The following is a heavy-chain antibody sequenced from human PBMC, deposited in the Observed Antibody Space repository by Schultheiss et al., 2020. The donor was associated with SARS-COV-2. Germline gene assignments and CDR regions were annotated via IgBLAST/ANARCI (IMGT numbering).Heavy chain of an antibody. CDR3: ARDGLQSFNYYYGMDV. CDR1: GYTFTSYG. V-gene: IGHV1-18*01. D-gene: IGHD4-11*01. J-gene: IGHJ6*02. Sequence: GESLKISCKASGYTFTSYGISWVRQAPGQGLEWMGWISAYNGTSNYAQKFQGRVTVSTDTSTSTAYMELRSLRSDETAVYYCARDGLQSFNYYYGMDVWGQGTTVTVSS. CDR2: ISAYNGTS.